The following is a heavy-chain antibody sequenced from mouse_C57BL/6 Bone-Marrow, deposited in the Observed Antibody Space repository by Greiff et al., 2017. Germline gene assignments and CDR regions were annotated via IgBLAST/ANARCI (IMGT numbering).Heavy chain of an antibody. Sequence: VHVKQSGPELVKPGASVKISCKASGYSFTDYNMNWVKQSTGKSLEWIGVINPNYGTTSYNQKFKGKATLTVDQSSSTAYMQLHNLTSEDSAVYYCARDTTVRGPYYFDYWGQGTTLTVSS. CDR3: ARDTTVRGPYYFDY. D-gene: IGHD1-1*01. V-gene: IGHV1-39*01. J-gene: IGHJ2*01. CDR1: GYSFTDYN. CDR2: INPNYGTT.